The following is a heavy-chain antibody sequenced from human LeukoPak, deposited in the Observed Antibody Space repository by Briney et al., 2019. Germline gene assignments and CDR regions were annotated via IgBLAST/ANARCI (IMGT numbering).Heavy chain of an antibody. D-gene: IGHD3-16*01. CDR2: INPSGGST. CDR3: ARDLIMITFGVGLDY. Sequence: ASVKVSCKASGYTFTSYYMHWVRQAPGQGLEWMGIINPSGGSTSYAQKFQGRVTMTRDTSTSTVYMELSSLRSEDTAVYYCARDLIMITFGVGLDYWGQGTLVTVSS. J-gene: IGHJ4*02. V-gene: IGHV1-46*03. CDR1: GYTFTSYY.